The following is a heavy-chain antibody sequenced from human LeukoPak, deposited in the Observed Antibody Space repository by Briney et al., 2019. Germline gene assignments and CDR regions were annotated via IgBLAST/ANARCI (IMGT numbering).Heavy chain of an antibody. J-gene: IGHJ5*02. D-gene: IGHD5-18*01. V-gene: IGHV4-61*01. CDR1: GVSVSSGSYY. CDR2: IYYSGST. Sequence: PSETLSLTCTVSGVSVSSGSYYWSWIRQPPGKGLEWIGYIYYSGSTNYNPSLKSRVTISVDTSKNQFSLKLSSVTAADTAVYYCARFPAMVEGGRFDPWGQGTLVTVSS. CDR3: ARFPAMVEGGRFDP.